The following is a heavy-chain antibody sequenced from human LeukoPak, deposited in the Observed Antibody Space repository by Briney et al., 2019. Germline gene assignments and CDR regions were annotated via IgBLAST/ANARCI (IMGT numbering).Heavy chain of an antibody. D-gene: IGHD5-24*01. V-gene: IGHV4-59*01. Sequence: PSETLSPTCTVSGGSISSYYWTWIRQPPGKGLEWIGYIYHRGDTNYNTSLKSRVTISVDTFKNQFSLQLSSLTAADTAVYYCARHLERWLRTALDYWGQGTLVTVSS. J-gene: IGHJ4*02. CDR3: ARHLERWLRTALDY. CDR1: GGSISSYY. CDR2: IYHRGDT.